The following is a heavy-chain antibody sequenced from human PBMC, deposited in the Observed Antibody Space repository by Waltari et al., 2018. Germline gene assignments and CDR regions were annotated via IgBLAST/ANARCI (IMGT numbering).Heavy chain of an antibody. J-gene: IGHJ4*02. D-gene: IGHD3-22*01. CDR1: GGTFSSYA. CDR3: ARSSGDYYDSSWPPGD. V-gene: IGHV1-69*12. Sequence: QVQLVQSGAEVKKPGSSAKVSCKASGGTFSSYAISWVRQAPGQGLEWMGGIIPTFGTANYAQKCQGRVTITADESTSTAYMELSSLRSEDTAVYYCARSSGDYYDSSWPPGDWGQGTLVTVSS. CDR2: IIPTFGTA.